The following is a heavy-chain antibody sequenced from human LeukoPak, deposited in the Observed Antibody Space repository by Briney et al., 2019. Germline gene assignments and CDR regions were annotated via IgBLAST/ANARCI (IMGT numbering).Heavy chain of an antibody. CDR2: ISWNSGSI. CDR1: GFTFDDYA. CDR3: VREGCLRARCYYSWFDP. Sequence: GGSLRLSCAASGFTFDDYAMHWVRQAPGKGLEWVSGISWNSGSIGYADSVKGRFTISRDNAKHSLYLHMNNLRAEDTALCYCVREGCLRARCYYSWFDPWGQGTLVTVST. V-gene: IGHV3-9*01. J-gene: IGHJ5*02. D-gene: IGHD2-2*01.